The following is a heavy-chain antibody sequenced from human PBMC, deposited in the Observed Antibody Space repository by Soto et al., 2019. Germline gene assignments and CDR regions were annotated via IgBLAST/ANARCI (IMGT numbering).Heavy chain of an antibody. CDR2: ISFDGRNK. V-gene: IGHV3-30*04. CDR1: GFTFINFA. Sequence: WGSLILSCSASGFTFINFAMHWVRQAPGKGLEWVAVISFDGRNKDYADSVKGRFTISRDNSKNTLFLQMNSLRPEDTAVYYCARERAIAATGTFYYWGQGTLVTVSS. CDR3: ARERAIAATGTFYY. D-gene: IGHD6-13*01. J-gene: IGHJ4*02.